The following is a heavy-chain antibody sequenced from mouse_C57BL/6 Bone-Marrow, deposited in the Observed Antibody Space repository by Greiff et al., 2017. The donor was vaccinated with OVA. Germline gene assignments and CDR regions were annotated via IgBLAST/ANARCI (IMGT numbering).Heavy chain of an antibody. CDR3: VRTLLYGSDWYFDV. J-gene: IGHJ1*03. CDR2: IRSKSSNYAT. Sequence: EVQLVESGGGLVQPKGSLKLSCAASGFTFNTYAMHWVRQAPGKGLEWVARIRSKSSNYATYYADSVKDRFTISRDDSQSMLYLQMNNLKTEDTAMYYCVRTLLYGSDWYFDVWGTGTTVTVSS. CDR1: GFTFNTYA. V-gene: IGHV10-3*01. D-gene: IGHD1-1*01.